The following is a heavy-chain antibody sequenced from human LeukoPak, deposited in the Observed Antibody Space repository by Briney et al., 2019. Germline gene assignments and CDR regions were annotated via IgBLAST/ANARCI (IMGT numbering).Heavy chain of an antibody. D-gene: IGHD3-10*01. V-gene: IGHV5-51*01. Sequence: GESLKISCKGSGYSFTSYWIGWVRQMPGKGLEWMGIIYPGDSDTRYSPSFQGQVTISADKSISTAYLQWSSLKASDTAMYYRARQRGTMVRGVIFRYFDYWGQGTLVTVSS. CDR3: ARQRGTMVRGVIFRYFDY. CDR2: IYPGDSDT. CDR1: GYSFTSYW. J-gene: IGHJ4*02.